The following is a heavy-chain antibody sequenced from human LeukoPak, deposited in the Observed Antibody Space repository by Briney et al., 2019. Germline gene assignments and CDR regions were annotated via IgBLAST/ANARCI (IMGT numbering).Heavy chain of an antibody. CDR3: ARDISSGWYRGSDY. J-gene: IGHJ4*02. D-gene: IGHD6-19*01. CDR1: GFPFSSYE. V-gene: IGHV3-48*03. CDR2: ISSSGSTI. Sequence: GGSLRPSCAASGFPFSSYEMNWVRQAPGRGLEWVSYISSSGSTIYYADPVKGRFTISRDNAKNSLYLQMNSLRAEDTAVYYCARDISSGWYRGSDYWGQGTLVTVSS.